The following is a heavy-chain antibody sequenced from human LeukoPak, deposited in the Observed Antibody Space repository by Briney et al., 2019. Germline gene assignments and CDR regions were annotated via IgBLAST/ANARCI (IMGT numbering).Heavy chain of an antibody. CDR1: GFTFSSYG. J-gene: IGHJ5*02. Sequence: PGRSLRLSCAASGFTFSSYGMHWVRQAPGKGLEWVAVISHDGSNKYYADSVKGRFTISRDNSKNTLYLQMNSLRAEDTAVYYCAKGLTAMVKAWFDPWGQGTLVTVSS. CDR3: AKGLTAMVKAWFDP. V-gene: IGHV3-30*18. CDR2: ISHDGSNK. D-gene: IGHD5-18*01.